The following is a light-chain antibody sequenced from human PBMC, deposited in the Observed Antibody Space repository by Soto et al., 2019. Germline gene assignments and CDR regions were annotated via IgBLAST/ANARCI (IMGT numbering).Light chain of an antibody. CDR1: QSVSSN. J-gene: IGKJ1*01. V-gene: IGKV3-15*01. CDR3: QQYNNWPLT. Sequence: ETVMTQSPVTLSVSPGGRASLSCRASQSVSSNLAWYQQKPGQAPRLLIYGASTRATGISARFSGSGSGTEFTLTISRLQSEDFAVYHCQQYNNWPLTFGQGTKVDIK. CDR2: GAS.